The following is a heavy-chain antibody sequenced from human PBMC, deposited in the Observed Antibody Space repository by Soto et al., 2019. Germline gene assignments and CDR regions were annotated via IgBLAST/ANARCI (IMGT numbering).Heavy chain of an antibody. CDR3: ARGVRFVTTFDY. Sequence: PSETLSLTCTVSDGSISRGDCYWSWIRQPPGKGLEWIGYIYYSGSTYYNPSLKSRVTISVDTSKNQFSLKLSSVTAADTAVYYCARGVRFVTTFDYWGQGTLVTVSS. V-gene: IGHV4-30-4*01. D-gene: IGHD3-10*02. CDR2: IYYSGST. J-gene: IGHJ4*02. CDR1: DGSISRGDCY.